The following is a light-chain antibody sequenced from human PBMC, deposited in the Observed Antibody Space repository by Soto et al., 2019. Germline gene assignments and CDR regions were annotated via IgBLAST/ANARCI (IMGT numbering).Light chain of an antibody. CDR2: EVS. J-gene: IGLJ2*01. CDR3: CSYAGSTTRVQ. V-gene: IGLV2-14*01. Sequence: QSVLTQPASVSGSPGQSITISCTGTSSDVDTYKYVSWYQQHPGKAPKLMIYEVSYRPSGVSDRFSGSKSGNTASLTISGLQAEEEADYYCCSYAGSTTRVQFGGGTKLTVL. CDR1: SSDVDTYKY.